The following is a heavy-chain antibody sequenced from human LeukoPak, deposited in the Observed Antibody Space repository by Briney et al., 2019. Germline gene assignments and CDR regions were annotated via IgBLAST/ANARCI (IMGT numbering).Heavy chain of an antibody. V-gene: IGHV3-74*03. CDR3: AREVASAAFDY. CDR2: IKSDGSSA. Sequence: PGGSLRLSCAASGFTFSGYWMHWDRQAPGKGLVWVSLIKSDGSSAMYADSVKGRFSISRDNAKNTLYLQMNSLRAEDTAVYFCAREVASAAFDYWGQGTPVTVSS. D-gene: IGHD5-12*01. CDR1: GFTFSGYW. J-gene: IGHJ4*02.